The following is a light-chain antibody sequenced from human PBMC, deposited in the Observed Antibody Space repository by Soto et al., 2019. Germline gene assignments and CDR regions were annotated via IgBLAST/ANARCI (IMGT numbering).Light chain of an antibody. CDR1: QGIRND. V-gene: IGKV1-6*01. Sequence: AIQRTQFPSSLSASVGDRVTITCRASQGIRNDLGWYQQKPGKPPKLLIYAASSLPSGVPSRFSGSGSGTDFTLTISRLQPEDFETYYCLQDYNSPWTFGQGTKVDIK. CDR3: LQDYNSPWT. CDR2: AAS. J-gene: IGKJ1*01.